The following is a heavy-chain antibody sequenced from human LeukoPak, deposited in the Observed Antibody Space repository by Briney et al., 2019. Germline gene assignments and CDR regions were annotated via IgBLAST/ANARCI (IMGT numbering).Heavy chain of an antibody. V-gene: IGHV4-59*01. CDR2: IYHSGST. Sequence: SETLSLTCTLSGGSISTYYWSWIRQPPGKGLEWIGYIYHSGSTNYNPSLKSRVTMSVDTSKNQFSLKLGSVTAADTAVYYCARGGGYASPIGYWGQGALVTVSS. CDR3: ARGGGYASPIGY. D-gene: IGHD5-12*01. CDR1: GGSISTYY. J-gene: IGHJ4*02.